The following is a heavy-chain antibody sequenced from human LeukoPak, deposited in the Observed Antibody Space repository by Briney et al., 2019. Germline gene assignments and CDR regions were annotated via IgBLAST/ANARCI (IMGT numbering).Heavy chain of an antibody. V-gene: IGHV4-61*02. Sequence: SETLSLTCTVSGGSISSGSYYWSWIRQPAGKGLEWIGRIYTSGSTNYNPSLKSRVTISVDTSKNQFSLKLSSVTAADTAVYYCARDHPYRVAGRVWGQGTLVTVSS. CDR3: ARDHPYRVAGRV. CDR2: IYTSGST. J-gene: IGHJ4*02. D-gene: IGHD6-6*01. CDR1: GGSISSGSYY.